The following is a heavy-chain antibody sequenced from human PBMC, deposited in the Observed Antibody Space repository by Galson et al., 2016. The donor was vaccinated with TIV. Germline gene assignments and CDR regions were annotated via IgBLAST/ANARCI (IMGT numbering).Heavy chain of an antibody. D-gene: IGHD6-13*01. CDR3: ARPSDSSWYFDL. CDR2: IIPIFRSP. Sequence: SVKVSCKASGGSFSNYAINWVRQAPGQGLEWMGGIIPIFRSPNYPQRFQGRVTITADESTSTALVELSSLSSDDTAVYYCARPSDSSWYFDLWGRGTPVIVSS. J-gene: IGHJ2*01. V-gene: IGHV1-69*13. CDR1: GGSFSNYA.